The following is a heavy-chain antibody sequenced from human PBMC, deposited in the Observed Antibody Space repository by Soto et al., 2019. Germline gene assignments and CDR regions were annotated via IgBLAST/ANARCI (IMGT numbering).Heavy chain of an antibody. J-gene: IGHJ3*02. Sequence: ASVKFSCKASGYTFTSYGISWVRQAPGQGLEWMGWISAYNGNTNYAQKLQGRVTMTTDTSTSTAYMELRSPRSDDTAVYYCARDGVARIAFDIWGQGTMVTVSS. CDR2: ISAYNGNT. V-gene: IGHV1-18*04. CDR1: GYTFTSYG. D-gene: IGHD3-3*01. CDR3: ARDGVARIAFDI.